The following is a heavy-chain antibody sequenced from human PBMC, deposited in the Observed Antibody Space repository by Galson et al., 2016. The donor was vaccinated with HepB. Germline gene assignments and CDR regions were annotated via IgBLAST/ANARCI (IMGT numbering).Heavy chain of an antibody. CDR2: LRGRGSTT. V-gene: IGHV3-23*01. Sequence: SLRLSCEASTFALRNYAMSWVRQPPGKGLEWVSTLRGRGSTTFYADSVKGRFTISRDNSKTTLYLQMNSLRDEDTAVYYCARSADTGRNFVGSVLWGPGTLVTVSA. CDR1: TFALRNYA. D-gene: IGHD6-25*01. J-gene: IGHJ4*02. CDR3: ARSADTGRNFVGSVL.